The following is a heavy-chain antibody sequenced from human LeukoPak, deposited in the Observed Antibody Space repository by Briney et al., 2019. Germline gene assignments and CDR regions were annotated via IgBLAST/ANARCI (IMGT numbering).Heavy chain of an antibody. D-gene: IGHD4-11*01. CDR2: INSDGSNT. J-gene: IGHJ4*02. V-gene: IGHV3-74*01. CDR3: ARDLFTLTTSRDY. Sequence: HTGGSLRLSCAASGFTFSSYWMHWARQAPGKGLVWVSRINSDGSNTNYADSVKGRFTISRDNAKNTLYLQMNSLRADDTAVYYCARDLFTLTTSRDYWGQGTLVTVSS. CDR1: GFTFSSYW.